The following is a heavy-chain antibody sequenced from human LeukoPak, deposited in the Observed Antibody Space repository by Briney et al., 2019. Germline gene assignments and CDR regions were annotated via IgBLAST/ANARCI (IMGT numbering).Heavy chain of an antibody. Sequence: ASVKVSCKASGYTFSDSYVHWVRQAPGQGLEWMGWIRSNSGATSYARKFQGRVTMTRDTSISTAYMELRSLRSDDTAVYYCARGKVDGDDFDYWGQGTLVTVSS. J-gene: IGHJ4*02. CDR3: ARGKVDGDDFDY. D-gene: IGHD4-17*01. CDR1: GYTFSDSY. V-gene: IGHV1-2*02. CDR2: IRSNSGAT.